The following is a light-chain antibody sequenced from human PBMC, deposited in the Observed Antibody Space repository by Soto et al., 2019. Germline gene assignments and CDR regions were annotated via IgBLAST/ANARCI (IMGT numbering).Light chain of an antibody. J-gene: IGLJ1*01. CDR1: SSDVGGYNY. V-gene: IGLV2-14*01. CDR2: EVS. CDR3: SSYTNTSTLYV. Sequence: QSALTQPPSASGSPGQSVTISCTGTSSDVGGYNYVSWYQQHPGKARKLMIYEVSNRPSGVSNRFSGSKSGNPASLTISGLQAEDEADYYCSSYTNTSTLYVFGTGTKVTVL.